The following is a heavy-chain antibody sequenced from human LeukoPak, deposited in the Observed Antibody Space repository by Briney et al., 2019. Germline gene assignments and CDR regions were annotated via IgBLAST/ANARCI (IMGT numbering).Heavy chain of an antibody. D-gene: IGHD6-13*01. Sequence: GGSLRLSCVASGYTFSSFGLSWVRQAPGRGLEWVANIKQDGSETYYVESVKGRVTISRDTATSSLYMHMSSLRAEDTAVYYCARDGQQLGFRGQGTLVIVSS. CDR1: GYTFSSFG. CDR3: ARDGQQLGF. V-gene: IGHV3-7*04. J-gene: IGHJ4*02. CDR2: IKQDGSET.